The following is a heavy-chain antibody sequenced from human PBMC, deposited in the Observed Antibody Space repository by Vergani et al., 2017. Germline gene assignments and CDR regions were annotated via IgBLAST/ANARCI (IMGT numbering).Heavy chain of an antibody. J-gene: IGHJ5*02. V-gene: IGHV1-69*06. CDR3: ARGSTMVRVKGWFDP. D-gene: IGHD3-10*01. CDR1: GGTFSSYA. Sequence: QVQLVQSGAEVKKPGSSVKVSCKASGGTFSSYAISWVRQAPGQGLEWMGGIIPIFGTANYAQKFQGRVTITRNTSISTAYMELSSLRSEDTAVYYCARGSTMVRVKGWFDPWGQGTLVTVSS. CDR2: IIPIFGTA.